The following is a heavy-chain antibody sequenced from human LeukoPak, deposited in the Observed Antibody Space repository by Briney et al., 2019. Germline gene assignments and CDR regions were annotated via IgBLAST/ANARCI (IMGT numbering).Heavy chain of an antibody. CDR2: INPHSGDI. J-gene: IGHJ5*02. V-gene: IGHV1-2*02. CDR1: GYTFTGYY. D-gene: IGHD1-1*01. CDR3: ARIALERRIAAKYNFFDP. Sequence: VASVKVSFKASGYTFTGYYMHWVRQAPGQGLEWMGWINPHSGDINYAQKFHGRVTMTRDTSISTVYMELNRLTSDDTAVYYCARIALERRIAAKYNFFDPWGQGTLVTVSS.